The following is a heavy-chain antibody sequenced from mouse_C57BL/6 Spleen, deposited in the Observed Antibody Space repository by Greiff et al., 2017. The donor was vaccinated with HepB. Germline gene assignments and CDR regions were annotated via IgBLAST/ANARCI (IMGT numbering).Heavy chain of an antibody. CDR3: AREGGSWYFDV. Sequence: EVKLQESEGGLVQPGSSMKLSCTASGFTFSDYYMAWVRQVPEKGLEWVANINYDGSSTYYLDSLKSRFIISRDNAKNILYLQMSSLKSEDTATYYCAREGGSWYFDVWGTGTTVTVSS. V-gene: IGHV5-16*01. CDR1: GFTFSDYY. CDR2: INYDGSST. J-gene: IGHJ1*03.